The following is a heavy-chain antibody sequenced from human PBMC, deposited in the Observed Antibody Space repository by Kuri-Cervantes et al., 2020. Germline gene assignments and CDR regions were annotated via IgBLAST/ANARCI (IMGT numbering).Heavy chain of an antibody. V-gene: IGHV3-7*01. D-gene: IGHD5-18*01. Sequence: GESLKISCAASGFTFSSYWMSWVRQAPGKGLEWVANIKQDGSEKYYVDSVKGRFTISRDNAKNSLYLQMNSLRAEDTAVYFCARHDTSMIHWRDRDAFDIWSQGTMVTVSS. J-gene: IGHJ3*02. CDR1: GFTFSSYW. CDR2: IKQDGSEK. CDR3: ARHDTSMIHWRDRDAFDI.